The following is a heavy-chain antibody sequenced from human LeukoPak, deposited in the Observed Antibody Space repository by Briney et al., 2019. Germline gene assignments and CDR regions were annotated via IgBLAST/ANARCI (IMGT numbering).Heavy chain of an antibody. J-gene: IGHJ4*02. Sequence: GGSLRLSCAASGFTVSSNYMSWVRQAPGKGLEWVSVIYSGGSTYYADSVKGRFTISRDNSKNTLYLQMNSLRAEDTAVYYCARGHTGRYFDYWGQGTLVTVSS. CDR2: IYSGGST. CDR1: GFTVSSNY. D-gene: IGHD5-18*01. V-gene: IGHV3-53*01. CDR3: ARGHTGRYFDY.